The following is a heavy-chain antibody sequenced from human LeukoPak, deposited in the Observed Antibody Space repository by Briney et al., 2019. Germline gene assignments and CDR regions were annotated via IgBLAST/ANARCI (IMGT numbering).Heavy chain of an antibody. CDR3: AKGVNSGSYYYFDY. Sequence: GGSLRLSCAASGFTFSSYAMNWVRQAPEKGLEWVSSIRSSGVDTYYAESVEGRFTISRDNSKNTLYLQMNSLRVEDTAIYYCAKGVNSGSYYYFDYWGQGTLATVSS. CDR1: GFTFSSYA. V-gene: IGHV3-23*01. CDR2: IRSSGVDT. D-gene: IGHD1-26*01. J-gene: IGHJ4*02.